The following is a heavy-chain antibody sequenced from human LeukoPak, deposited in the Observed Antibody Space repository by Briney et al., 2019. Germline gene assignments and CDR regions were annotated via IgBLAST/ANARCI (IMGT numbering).Heavy chain of an antibody. CDR2: ISYDGSNK. V-gene: IGHV3-30*03. D-gene: IGHD6-6*01. CDR1: GFTFSSYG. J-gene: IGHJ6*03. CDR3: ARAHLSSSSTDYMDV. Sequence: GGSLRLSCAASGFTFSSYGMHWVRQAPGKGLEWVAVISYDGSNKYYADSVKGRFTISRDNSKNTLYLQMNSLRPEDTAVYYCARAHLSSSSTDYMDVWGKGTTVTVSS.